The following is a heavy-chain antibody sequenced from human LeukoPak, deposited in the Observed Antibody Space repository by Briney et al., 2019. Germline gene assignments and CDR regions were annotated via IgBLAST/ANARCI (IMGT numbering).Heavy chain of an antibody. CDR2: IYYSGST. CDR3: AGGSGSYYFDY. CDR1: GGSISSSSYY. Sequence: SETLSLTCTVSGGSISSSSYYWGWIRQPPGKGLEWIGSIYYSGSTYYNPSLKSRVTISVDTSKNQFSLKLSSVTAADTAVYYCAGGSGSYYFDYWGQGTLVTVSS. J-gene: IGHJ4*02. D-gene: IGHD3-10*01. V-gene: IGHV4-39*07.